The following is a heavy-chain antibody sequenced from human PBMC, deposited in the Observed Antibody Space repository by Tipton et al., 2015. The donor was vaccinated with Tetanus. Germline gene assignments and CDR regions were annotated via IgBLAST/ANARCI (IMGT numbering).Heavy chain of an antibody. CDR2: INPKSGVT. Sequence: QSGAEVKKPGASVKVSCKASGYSFTGYFIHWVRQAPGQGLEWMGWINPKSGVTNYAQKFQGRVTMTRDTSISTAYMELSGLRSDDTAVYYCARRPTIIAVAGHFDYWGQGTLVTVSS. V-gene: IGHV1-2*02. J-gene: IGHJ4*02. D-gene: IGHD6-19*01. CDR1: GYSFTGYF. CDR3: ARRPTIIAVAGHFDY.